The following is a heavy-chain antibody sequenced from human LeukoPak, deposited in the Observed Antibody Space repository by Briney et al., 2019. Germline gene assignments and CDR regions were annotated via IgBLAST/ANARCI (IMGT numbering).Heavy chain of an antibody. Sequence: ASVRVSCKASGYTFTSYAMHWVRQAPGQRLECMGWINAGNGNTKYSQEFQGRVTITRDTSASTAYMELSSLRSEDMAVYYCARAQYSSSSIVFDYWGQGTLVTVSS. J-gene: IGHJ4*02. CDR1: GYTFTSYA. CDR3: ARAQYSSSSIVFDY. V-gene: IGHV1-3*03. CDR2: INAGNGNT. D-gene: IGHD6-13*01.